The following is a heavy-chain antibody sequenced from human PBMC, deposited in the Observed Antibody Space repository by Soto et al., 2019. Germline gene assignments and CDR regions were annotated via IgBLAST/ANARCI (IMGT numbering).Heavy chain of an antibody. J-gene: IGHJ5*02. CDR3: ARRSIESRTRTMGFDP. D-gene: IGHD3-10*01. Sequence: ASVKVSCKASGYTFTSYYMHWVRQAPGQGLEWMGIINPSGGSTSYAQKFQGRVTMTTNTSVTTVYMELSSLTSEDTAVYYCARRSIESRTRTMGFDPWGQGTLVTVSS. CDR1: GYTFTSYY. V-gene: IGHV1-46*01. CDR2: INPSGGST.